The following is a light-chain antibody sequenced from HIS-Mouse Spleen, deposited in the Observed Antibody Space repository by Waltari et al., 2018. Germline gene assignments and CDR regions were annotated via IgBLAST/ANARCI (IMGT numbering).Light chain of an antibody. J-gene: IGKJ3*01. CDR1: QGISNY. CDR3: QKYNSAPFT. V-gene: IGKV1-27*01. Sequence: DIQMTQSPSSLSASVGDRVTITCRARQGISNYLAWYQQQPVRVPKLLIYAASTLQSGVPSRFSGSGSRTDFTLTISSLQPEYVATYYCQKYNSAPFTFGPGTKVDIK. CDR2: AAS.